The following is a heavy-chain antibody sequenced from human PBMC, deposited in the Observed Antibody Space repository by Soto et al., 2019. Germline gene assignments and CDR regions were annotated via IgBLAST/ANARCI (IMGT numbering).Heavy chain of an antibody. D-gene: IGHD1-26*01. V-gene: IGHV1-69*01. CDR2: IVPIFGVT. CDR1: GGTFSRFA. Sequence: QVQLVQSGAEAEKPGSSVRVSCKVLGGTFSRFALSWVRQAPGQGLEWIGGIVPIFGVTNYAQNFQGRVTMAGDEATGTAYMDLSILRSDDTAVYYWARPDGGACGSNHDYFYGLDVWGQGTTVTVSS. J-gene: IGHJ6*02. CDR3: ARPDGGACGSNHDYFYGLDV.